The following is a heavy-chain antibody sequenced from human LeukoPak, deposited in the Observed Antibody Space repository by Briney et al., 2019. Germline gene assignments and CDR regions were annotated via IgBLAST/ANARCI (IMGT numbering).Heavy chain of an antibody. J-gene: IGHJ6*02. V-gene: IGHV4-34*01. CDR3: ARDGSTSPYYYYYYGMDV. Sequence: SETLSLTCAVYGGSFSGYYWSWIRQPPGKGLERIGEINHSGSTNYNPSLKSRVTISVDTSKNQFSLKLSSVTAADTAMYYCARDGSTSPYYYYYYGMDVWGQGTTVTVSS. CDR1: GGSFSGYY. D-gene: IGHD2-2*01. CDR2: INHSGST.